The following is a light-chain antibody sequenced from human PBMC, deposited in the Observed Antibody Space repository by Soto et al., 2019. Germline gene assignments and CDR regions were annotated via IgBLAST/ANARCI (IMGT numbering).Light chain of an antibody. CDR1: QSVSSSY. Sequence: ESVLTQSPGTLSLSPGERATLSCRAIQSVSSSYLAWYQQKPGQAPRLLIYGASSRATGIPDRFSGSGSGTDFTLTISRLEPEDFAVYYCQQYGSSPGYTFGQGTKLEIK. CDR3: QQYGSSPGYT. V-gene: IGKV3-20*01. CDR2: GAS. J-gene: IGKJ2*01.